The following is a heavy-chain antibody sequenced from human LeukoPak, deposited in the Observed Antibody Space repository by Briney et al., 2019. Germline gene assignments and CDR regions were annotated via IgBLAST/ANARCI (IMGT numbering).Heavy chain of an antibody. D-gene: IGHD4-23*01. Sequence: SETLSLTCTVCVGSISSSSYYWGWIRQPPGKGLEWIGSIYYSGSTYYNPSLKSRVTISVDTSKNQCSLKLSSVTAADTAVYYCARDWVTVARCDFDIWGQGTMVTVSS. V-gene: IGHV4-39*07. CDR3: ARDWVTVARCDFDI. CDR1: VGSISSSSYY. CDR2: IYYSGST. J-gene: IGHJ3*02.